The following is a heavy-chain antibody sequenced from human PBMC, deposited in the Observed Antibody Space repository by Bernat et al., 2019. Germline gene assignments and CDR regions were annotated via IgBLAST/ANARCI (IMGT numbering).Heavy chain of an antibody. V-gene: IGHV3-23*04. J-gene: IGHJ4*02. Sequence: EVQLVESGGGLVQPGGSLRLSCAASGFTFSSFAMTWVRQAPGKGLEWVSVISGSDGSTYYADSVKGRFTISRDNSENTLYLKMNSLGAEDTAVYYCAKDTPISDYPLGYFDYWGQGTLVTVSS. CDR2: ISGSDGST. D-gene: IGHD4-17*01. CDR3: AKDTPISDYPLGYFDY. CDR1: GFTFSSFA.